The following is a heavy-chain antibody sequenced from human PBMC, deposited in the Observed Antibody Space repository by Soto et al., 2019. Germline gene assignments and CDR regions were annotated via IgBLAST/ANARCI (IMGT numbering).Heavy chain of an antibody. V-gene: IGHV3-33*01. D-gene: IGHD4-17*01. CDR1: GFPFSSYG. Sequence: GGSLRLYCAASGFPFSSYGMHWVRQAPGKGLEWVAVIWYDGSNKYYADSVKGRFTISRDNSKNTLYLQMNSLRAEDTAVYYCAREWRLEATVTRYGMDVWGQGTTVTVSS. J-gene: IGHJ6*02. CDR2: IWYDGSNK. CDR3: AREWRLEATVTRYGMDV.